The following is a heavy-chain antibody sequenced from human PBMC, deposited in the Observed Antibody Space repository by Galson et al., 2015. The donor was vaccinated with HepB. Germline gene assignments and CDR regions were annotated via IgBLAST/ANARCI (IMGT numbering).Heavy chain of an antibody. Sequence: QVQLQESGPGLVKPSETLSLTCAVYGGSFSGYYWSWIRQPPGKGLEWIGEINHSGSTNYNPSLKSRVTISVDTSKNQFSLKLSSVTAADTAVYYCARIPRARILGWFDPWGQGTLVTVSS. CDR3: ARIPRARILGWFDP. D-gene: IGHD2-15*01. J-gene: IGHJ5*02. V-gene: IGHV4-34*01. CDR1: GGSFSGYY. CDR2: INHSGST.